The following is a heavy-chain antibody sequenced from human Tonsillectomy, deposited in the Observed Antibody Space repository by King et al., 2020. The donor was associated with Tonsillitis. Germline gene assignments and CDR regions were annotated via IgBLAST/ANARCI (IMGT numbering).Heavy chain of an antibody. CDR3: ARAGAGYEGFVY. CDR2: IKQDGSEK. Sequence: VQLVESGGGLVQPGGSLRLSCAASEFTFSTYWMTWVRQAPGKGLEWVANIKQDGSEKYYADSVRGRFTISRDNAENSLYLQMSSLRAEDTAVYYCARAGAGYEGFVYWGQGTLVTVSS. CDR1: EFTFSTYW. D-gene: IGHD5-12*01. V-gene: IGHV3-7*01. J-gene: IGHJ4*02.